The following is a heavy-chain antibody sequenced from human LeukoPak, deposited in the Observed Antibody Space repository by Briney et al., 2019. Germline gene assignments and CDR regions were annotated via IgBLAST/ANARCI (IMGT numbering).Heavy chain of an antibody. J-gene: IGHJ4*02. CDR3: AKGGSSGWYADY. CDR1: GFTFDDYA. Sequence: PGGSLRLSCVASGFTFDDYAMHWVRQAPGKGLEWVSGVSWNSATIGYADSVKGRFTISRDNAKNSLYLQMSSLRPEDMALYYCAKGGSSGWYADYWGQGTLVTVSS. CDR2: VSWNSATI. D-gene: IGHD6-19*01. V-gene: IGHV3-9*03.